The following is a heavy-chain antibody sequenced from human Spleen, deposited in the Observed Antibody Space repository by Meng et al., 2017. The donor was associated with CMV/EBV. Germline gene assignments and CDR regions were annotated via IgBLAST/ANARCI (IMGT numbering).Heavy chain of an antibody. Sequence: LSLTCAASGFIFSDYYMSWVRQAPGKGLEWIAYISDSGSSTIRIHYADSVKGRFTISRDNAKSSLFLQMNSLRAEDTAVYYCARGVDFWIGLGGLDVWGQGTTVTVSS. CDR1: GFIFSDYY. D-gene: IGHD3-3*01. J-gene: IGHJ6*02. V-gene: IGHV3-11*04. CDR2: ISDSGSSTIRI. CDR3: ARGVDFWIGLGGLDV.